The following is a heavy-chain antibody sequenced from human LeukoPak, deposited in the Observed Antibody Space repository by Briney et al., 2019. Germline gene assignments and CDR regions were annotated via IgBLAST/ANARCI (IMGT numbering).Heavy chain of an antibody. J-gene: IGHJ6*02. CDR3: AREELEMATIGNYYYGMDV. V-gene: IGHV1-2*02. CDR1: GYTFTGYY. CDR2: INPNSGGT. Sequence: ASVKVSCRAPGYTFTGYYMHWVRQAPGQGLDWMGWINPNSGGTNYAQKFQGRVTMTRDTSSSTAYMELSRLRSDDTAVYYCAREELEMATIGNYYYGMDVWGQGTTVTVSS. D-gene: IGHD5-24*01.